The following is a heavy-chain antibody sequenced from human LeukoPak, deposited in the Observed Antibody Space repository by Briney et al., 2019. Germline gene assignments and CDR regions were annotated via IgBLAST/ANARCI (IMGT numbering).Heavy chain of an antibody. CDR3: ARNLGADYFYGMDV. CDR1: GLTFSDYY. CDR2: ITSSSSYT. V-gene: IGHV3-11*03. Sequence: GGSLRLSCAASGLTFSDYYMSWIRQAPGKGLEWVSYITSSSSYTNYADSVKGRFTISRDNAKNSLYLQMNRLRAEDTAVYYCARNLGADYFYGMDVWGQGTTFTVSS. D-gene: IGHD3-16*01. J-gene: IGHJ6*02.